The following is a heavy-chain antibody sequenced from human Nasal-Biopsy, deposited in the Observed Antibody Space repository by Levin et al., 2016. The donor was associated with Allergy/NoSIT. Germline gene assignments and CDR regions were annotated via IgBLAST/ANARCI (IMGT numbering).Heavy chain of an antibody. CDR1: GYTFISYD. V-gene: IGHV1-18*01. CDR2: NSVYNDNT. D-gene: IGHD1-26*01. Sequence: ASVKVSCKASGYTFISYDISWVRQAPGQGLEWMGWNSVYNDNTEYAQNLQGRVTMTTDTSTSTAYMELRSLRFDDTAVYFCARVMGARLIYAMDVWGQGTAVTVSS. CDR3: ARVMGARLIYAMDV. J-gene: IGHJ6*02.